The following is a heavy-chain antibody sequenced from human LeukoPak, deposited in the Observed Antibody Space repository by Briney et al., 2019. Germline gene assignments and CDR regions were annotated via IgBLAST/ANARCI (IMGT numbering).Heavy chain of an antibody. V-gene: IGHV3-23*01. J-gene: IGHJ4*02. CDR3: AREIGDFDY. D-gene: IGHD1-26*01. Sequence: GASLRLSCAASGFTFSSYAMSWVRQAPGKGLEWVSVISRSGDRIYYADSVKGRFTISRDNSKNTQYLQMNSLRAEDTAVYYCAREIGDFDYWGQGTLVTVSS. CDR2: ISRSGDRI. CDR1: GFTFSSYA.